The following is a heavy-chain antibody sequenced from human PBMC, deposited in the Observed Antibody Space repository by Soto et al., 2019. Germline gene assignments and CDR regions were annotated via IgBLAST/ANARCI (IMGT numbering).Heavy chain of an antibody. CDR3: ARDGRTNDFWSGYYYYYYGMDV. D-gene: IGHD3-3*01. CDR1: GFTFSSYS. Sequence: GGSLRLSCAASGFTFSSYSMNWVRQAPGKGLEWVSYISSSSSTIYYADSVKGRFTISRDNAKNSLYLQMNSLRDEDTAVYYCARDGRTNDFWSGYYYYYYGMDVWGQGTTVTVSS. V-gene: IGHV3-48*02. J-gene: IGHJ6*02. CDR2: ISSSSSTI.